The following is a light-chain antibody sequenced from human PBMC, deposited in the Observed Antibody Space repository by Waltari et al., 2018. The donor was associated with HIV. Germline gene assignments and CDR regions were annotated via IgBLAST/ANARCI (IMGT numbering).Light chain of an antibody. Sequence: SYDLNQPPSVSVSPGQTASITCSGQPLGDQYASWYQQRPGQSPIVVIYQNKKRPSGIPERFSGSKSGKTATLTISGTQVTDEADYYCQAWDSDTYVFGTGTKVTVL. CDR1: PLGDQY. V-gene: IGLV3-1*01. CDR3: QAWDSDTYV. J-gene: IGLJ1*01. CDR2: QNK.